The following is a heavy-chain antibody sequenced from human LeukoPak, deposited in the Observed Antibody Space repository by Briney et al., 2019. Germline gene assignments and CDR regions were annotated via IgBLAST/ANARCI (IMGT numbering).Heavy chain of an antibody. V-gene: IGHV3-11*01. CDR1: GFIFTDYY. CDR3: ARGPLYRESYSWPEN. Sequence: PGGSLRLSCATSGFIFTDYYMSWIRQAPGKGLQWVAYMSGRGRPPYYADSVRGRFTMSRDNAKNSLHLQMNSLRAEDTAVYYCARGPLYRESYSWPENWGQGTLVTVSS. D-gene: IGHD1-26*01. J-gene: IGHJ4*02. CDR2: MSGRGRPP.